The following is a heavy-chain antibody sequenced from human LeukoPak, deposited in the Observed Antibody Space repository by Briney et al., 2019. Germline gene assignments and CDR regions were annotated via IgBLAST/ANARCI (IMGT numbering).Heavy chain of an antibody. CDR1: GFTFSRSG. D-gene: IGHD2-2*02. J-gene: IGHJ4*02. CDR2: IYYDGSNT. CDR3: ARDSPERDVVVVPSTIRGGIDY. Sequence: GGSLRLSCVASGFTFSRSGMHWVRQAPGKGLEWVALIYYDGSNTYYADSVKGRFIISRDNLKNTVYLQMNSLRAEDAAVYYCARDSPERDVVVVPSTIRGGIDYWGQGILVTVSS. V-gene: IGHV3-30*02.